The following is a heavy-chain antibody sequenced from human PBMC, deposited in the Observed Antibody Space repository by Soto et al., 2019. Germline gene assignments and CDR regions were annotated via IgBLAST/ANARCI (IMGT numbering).Heavy chain of an antibody. V-gene: IGHV2-5*02. CDR3: AHRRGAPGHFDY. Sequence: QITLKESGPTLVKPTQTLTLTCIFSGFSLNTNGVGVGWIRQPPGKALEWLALIYWDDDKRYSPSLNNRLTIXKXTPKNQVVLTMTNMDPVDTATYYCAHRRGAPGHFDYWGQGTLVTVSS. CDR2: IYWDDDK. CDR1: GFSLNTNGVG. J-gene: IGHJ4*02.